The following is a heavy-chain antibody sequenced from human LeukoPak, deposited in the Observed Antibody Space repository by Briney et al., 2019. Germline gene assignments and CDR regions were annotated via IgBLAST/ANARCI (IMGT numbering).Heavy chain of an antibody. J-gene: IGHJ4*02. CDR2: ISSSSSYI. CDR1: GFTFSSYS. CDR3: ARDPTTYGSGSYYYYFEY. Sequence: GGSLRLSCAASGFTFSSYSMNWVRQAPGKGLEWVSSISSSSSYIYYADSVKGRFTISRDNAKNSLYLQMNSLRAEDTAVYYCARDPTTYGSGSYYYYFEYWGQGTLVTASS. D-gene: IGHD3-10*01. V-gene: IGHV3-21*01.